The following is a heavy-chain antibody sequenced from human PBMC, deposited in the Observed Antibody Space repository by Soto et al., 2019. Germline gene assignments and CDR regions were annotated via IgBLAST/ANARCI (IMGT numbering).Heavy chain of an antibody. V-gene: IGHV3-30*18. Sequence: GWSLRLSCEASGFIFSDFGMHWVRQAPGKGLEWVAVISYDGNNKYYAQSVKGRFTISRDNSKNTLFLNMDSLRPEDTAVYHCAKGDLDTAVVNSPDAFDFWGPGTMVSVTA. CDR1: GFIFSDFG. CDR2: ISYDGNNK. D-gene: IGHD5-18*01. J-gene: IGHJ3*01. CDR3: AKGDLDTAVVNSPDAFDF.